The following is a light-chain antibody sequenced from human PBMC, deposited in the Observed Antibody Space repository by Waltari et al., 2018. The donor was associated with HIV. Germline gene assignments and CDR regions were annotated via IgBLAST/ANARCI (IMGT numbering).Light chain of an antibody. CDR2: WAS. CDR1: QTVLYNSNNKNY. Sequence: DIVMSQSPASLTLSLGERATINCRSSQTVLYNSNNKNYLAWYQHKPGQPPKLLIYWASTRESGVPDRFSGSGSGTDFTLTINSLRAEDVAVYYCQQYYSAPYTFGQGTKLEI. V-gene: IGKV4-1*01. CDR3: QQYYSAPYT. J-gene: IGKJ2*01.